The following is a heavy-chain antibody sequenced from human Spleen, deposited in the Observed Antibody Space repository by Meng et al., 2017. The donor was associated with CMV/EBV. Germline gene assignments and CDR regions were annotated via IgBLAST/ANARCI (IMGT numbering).Heavy chain of an antibody. Sequence: GESLKISCAASGFTFDDYAMHWVRLAPGKGLEWVSYISSSGNIKYYADSVKGRFTISRDNAKNSLYLQMNSLRVEDTAVYFCAKDAARQYYDSSGYYFDYWGLGTLVTVSS. D-gene: IGHD3-22*01. CDR2: ISSSGNIK. CDR3: AKDAARQYYDSSGYYFDY. J-gene: IGHJ4*02. CDR1: GFTFDDYA. V-gene: IGHV3-48*03.